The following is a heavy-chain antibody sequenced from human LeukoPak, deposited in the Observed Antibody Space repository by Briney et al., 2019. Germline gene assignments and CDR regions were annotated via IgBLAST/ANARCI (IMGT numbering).Heavy chain of an antibody. CDR1: GFTLSSYA. Sequence: GGSLRLSCAASGFTLSSYAMSWVRQAPGKGLEWVSAISGSGGSTYYADSVKGRFTISRDNSKNTLYLQMNSLRAEDTAVYYCAKGILSDDYGDYFDYWGQGTLVTVSS. V-gene: IGHV3-23*01. CDR2: ISGSGGST. D-gene: IGHD4-17*01. J-gene: IGHJ4*02. CDR3: AKGILSDDYGDYFDY.